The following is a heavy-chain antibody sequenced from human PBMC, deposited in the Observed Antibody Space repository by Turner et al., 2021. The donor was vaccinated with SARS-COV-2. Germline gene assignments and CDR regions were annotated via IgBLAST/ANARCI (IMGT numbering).Heavy chain of an antibody. CDR2: TISNGGST. CDR3: VKGSY. Sequence: EVQLVESGGGLVQPGGSLRLSCSASGFTFSSYAMHWVRQTPVKGLEYCSATISNGGSTYYADSVKCRFTISRDNSKNTLYLQMRSLTTEDTAVYYCVKGSYWCQGTLVTVSS. V-gene: IGHV3-64D*06. J-gene: IGHJ4*02. CDR1: GFTFSSYA.